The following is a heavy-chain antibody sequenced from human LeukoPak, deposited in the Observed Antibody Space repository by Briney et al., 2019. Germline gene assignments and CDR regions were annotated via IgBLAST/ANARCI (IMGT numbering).Heavy chain of an antibody. D-gene: IGHD3-3*01. CDR1: GFTFSSYG. V-gene: IGHV3-30*18. J-gene: IGHJ4*02. CDR3: AKGRVFGVVIPSFDY. CDR2: ISYDGSNK. Sequence: GGSLRPSCAASGFTFSSYGMHWVRQAPGKGLEWVAVISYDGSNKYYADSVKGRFTISRDNSKNTLYLQMNSLRAEDTAVYYCAKGRVFGVVIPSFDYWGQGTLVTVSS.